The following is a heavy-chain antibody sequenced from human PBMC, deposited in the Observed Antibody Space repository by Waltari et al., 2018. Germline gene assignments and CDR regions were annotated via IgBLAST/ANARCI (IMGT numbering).Heavy chain of an antibody. Sequence: EVQLVETGGGLIQPGGSLRLSCVASGFNVSNNYMSWIRKAPGKGLEWVSRIYSGGSTCYAESVKGRFTIARDNSKNTLDLQMSSLRGEDTAMYYCARGSMIVGVLVPFDSWGQGTLVTVSS. D-gene: IGHD3-3*01. V-gene: IGHV3-53*02. CDR2: IYSGGST. J-gene: IGHJ4*02. CDR3: ARGSMIVGVLVPFDS. CDR1: GFNVSNNY.